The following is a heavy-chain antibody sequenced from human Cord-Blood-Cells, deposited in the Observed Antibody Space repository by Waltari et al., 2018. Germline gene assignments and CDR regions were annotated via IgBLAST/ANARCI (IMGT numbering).Heavy chain of an antibody. Sequence: EVQLVQSGADVKQPGESLKLSCKGSGYSFPRYCLGWLRKLPGKGLEWMGIIYPGDSDTRYSPSFQGQVTISADKSISTAYLQWSSLKASDTAMYYCARHGKYSNYGGYYFDYWGQGTLVTVSS. J-gene: IGHJ4*02. CDR2: IYPGDSDT. V-gene: IGHV5-51*01. D-gene: IGHD4-4*01. CDR1: GYSFPRYC. CDR3: ARHGKYSNYGGYYFDY.